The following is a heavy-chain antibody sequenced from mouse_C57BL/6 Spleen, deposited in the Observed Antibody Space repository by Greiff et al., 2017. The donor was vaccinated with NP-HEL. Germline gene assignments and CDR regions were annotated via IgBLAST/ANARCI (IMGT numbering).Heavy chain of an antibody. J-gene: IGHJ2*01. CDR1: GFNIKDDY. Sequence: EVQLQQSGAELVRPGASVKLSCTASGFNIKDDYMHWVKQRPEQGLEWIGWIDPENGDTEYASKFQGKATITADTSSNTAYLQLSSRTSEDTAVYYCTKRRNGNISNYDYWGQGTTLTVSS. V-gene: IGHV14-4*01. CDR2: IDPENGDT. D-gene: IGHD2-5*01. CDR3: TKRRNGNISNYDY.